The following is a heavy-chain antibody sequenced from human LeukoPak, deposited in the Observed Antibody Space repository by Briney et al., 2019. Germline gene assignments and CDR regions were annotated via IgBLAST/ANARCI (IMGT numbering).Heavy chain of an antibody. CDR1: GGSISSSSYY. Sequence: PSETLSLTCTVSGGSISSSSYYWGWIRQPPGKGLEWIGSIYYSGSTYYNPSLKSRVTISVDTSKNQFSLKLSSVTAADTAVYYCARGLPNKRWLHVGDYWGQGTLVTVSS. J-gene: IGHJ4*02. D-gene: IGHD5-24*01. V-gene: IGHV4-39*07. CDR2: IYYSGST. CDR3: ARGLPNKRWLHVGDY.